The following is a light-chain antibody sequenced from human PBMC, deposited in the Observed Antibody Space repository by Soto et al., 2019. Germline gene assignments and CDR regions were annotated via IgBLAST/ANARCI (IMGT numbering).Light chain of an antibody. Sequence: DIQMTQSPSTLSASVGDRVTITRQASQSISGWLAWYQQRPGKPPKLLIYRASSLESGVPSRFSGSGSETEFTLTISSLQPDDVATYYCQQYNSYSWTFGQGTKVEVE. J-gene: IGKJ1*01. CDR1: QSISGW. V-gene: IGKV1-5*03. CDR3: QQYNSYSWT. CDR2: RAS.